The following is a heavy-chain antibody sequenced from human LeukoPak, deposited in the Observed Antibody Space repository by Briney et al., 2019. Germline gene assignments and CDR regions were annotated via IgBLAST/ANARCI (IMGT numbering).Heavy chain of an antibody. CDR1: GGSFSGYS. CDR3: ARHYYDSSGYPHEAFDI. CDR2: IHHSGST. Sequence: SETLSLTCAVSGGSFSGYSWSWIRQPPGKGLEWIGEIHHSGSTNYNPSLKSRVTISVDTSKNQFSLKLSSVTAADTAVYYCARHYYDSSGYPHEAFDIWGQGTMVTVSS. D-gene: IGHD3-22*01. V-gene: IGHV4-34*01. J-gene: IGHJ3*02.